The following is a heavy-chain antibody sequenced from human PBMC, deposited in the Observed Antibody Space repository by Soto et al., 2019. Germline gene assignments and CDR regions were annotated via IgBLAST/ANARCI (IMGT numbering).Heavy chain of an antibody. CDR2: ISAYNGNT. D-gene: IGHD1-26*01. CDR3: ARAMGAINYFDY. Sequence: KASGYTYTCKSRCWPQHETEQGLEWMGWISAYNGNTNYAQKLQGRVTMTTDTSTSTACMELSSVSAEDTAVYYCARAMGAINYFDYWGQGTLVTVSS. V-gene: IGHV1-18*01. CDR1: GYTYTCKS. J-gene: IGHJ4*02.